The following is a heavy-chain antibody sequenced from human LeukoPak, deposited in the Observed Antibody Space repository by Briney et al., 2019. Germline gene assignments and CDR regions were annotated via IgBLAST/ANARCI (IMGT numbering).Heavy chain of an antibody. V-gene: IGHV1-46*01. J-gene: IGHJ3*02. CDR2: INPSGGST. D-gene: IGHD5-24*01. Sequence: ASVKVSCKASGYTFTSYYMHWVRQAPGQGLEWMGIINPSGGSTSYAQKFQGRVTMTRDTSTSTVYMELSSLRSEDTAVYYCAREGEMADYTGASIPPHDAFDIWDQGTMVTVSS. CDR3: AREGEMADYTGASIPPHDAFDI. CDR1: GYTFTSYY.